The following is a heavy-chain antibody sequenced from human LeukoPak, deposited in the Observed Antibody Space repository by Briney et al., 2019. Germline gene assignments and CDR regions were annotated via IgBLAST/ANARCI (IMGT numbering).Heavy chain of an antibody. D-gene: IGHD6-13*01. V-gene: IGHV3-30-3*01. CDR2: ISYDGSNK. J-gene: IGHJ6*02. CDR3: AGGGRSSPPVDYGMDV. Sequence: PGRSLRLSCAASGFTFSSYAMHWVRQAPGKGLEWVAVISYDGSNKYYADSVKGRFTISRDNSKNTLYLQMNSLRAEDTAVYYCAGGGRSSPPVDYGMDVWGQGTTVTVSS. CDR1: GFTFSSYA.